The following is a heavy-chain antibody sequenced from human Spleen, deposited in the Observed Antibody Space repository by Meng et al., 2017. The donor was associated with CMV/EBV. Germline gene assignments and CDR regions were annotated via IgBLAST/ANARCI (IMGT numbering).Heavy chain of an antibody. Sequence: GGSLRLSCAASGFTFGPYTMNWVRQAPGKGLEWVASIGSSSTYVSYADSVKGRFTISRDNARNSVSLQMNRLTAADTAVYYCARGGHSSSWYFGYWGQGTLVTVSS. CDR2: IGSSSTYV. CDR1: GFTFGPYT. CDR3: ARGGHSSSWYFGY. D-gene: IGHD6-13*01. V-gene: IGHV3-21*01. J-gene: IGHJ4*02.